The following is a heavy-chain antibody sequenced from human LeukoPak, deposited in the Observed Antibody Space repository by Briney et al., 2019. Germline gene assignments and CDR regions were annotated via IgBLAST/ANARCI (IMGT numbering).Heavy chain of an antibody. CDR1: GFTFDDYA. Sequence: GGSLRLSCAASGFTFDDYAMHWVRQAPGKGLEWVSGISWNSGVIGYADSVKGRFTISRDNAKNSLYLRMNSLRAEDTAVYYCARERGIYGAFDSWGQGTLVTVSS. V-gene: IGHV3-9*01. J-gene: IGHJ4*02. CDR2: ISWNSGVI. CDR3: ARERGIYGAFDS. D-gene: IGHD4/OR15-4a*01.